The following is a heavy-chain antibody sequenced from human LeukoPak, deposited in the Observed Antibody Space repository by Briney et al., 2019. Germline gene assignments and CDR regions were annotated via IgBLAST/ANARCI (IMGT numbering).Heavy chain of an antibody. CDR1: GFTFSSYA. CDR3: AKASLRYFDWFSDY. CDR2: ISYDGSNK. Sequence: GGSLRLSCAASGFTFSSYAMHWVRQAPGKGLEWVAVISYDGSNKYYADSVKGRFTIYRDNSRNPLHLQMNSLRAEDTAVYSCAKASLRYFDWFSDYWGQGTLVTVSS. J-gene: IGHJ4*02. D-gene: IGHD3-9*01. V-gene: IGHV3-30*18.